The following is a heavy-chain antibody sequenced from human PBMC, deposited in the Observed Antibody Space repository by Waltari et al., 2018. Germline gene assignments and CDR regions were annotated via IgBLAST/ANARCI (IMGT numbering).Heavy chain of an antibody. Sequence: EVHLVESGGGLVHPGDSVRHYCAASGVTASNNYMSWVRHPPGKGLEWVSVIYRGGETYYADSVKGRFTISRDNSKNTLDLQMNNVRAEDTAVYYCTSDHGLSWPLDSGQGTMVTVSS. CDR2: IYRGGET. CDR3: TSDHGLSWPLD. D-gene: IGHD6-13*01. V-gene: IGHV3-53*01. CDR1: GVTASNNY. J-gene: IGHJ4*02.